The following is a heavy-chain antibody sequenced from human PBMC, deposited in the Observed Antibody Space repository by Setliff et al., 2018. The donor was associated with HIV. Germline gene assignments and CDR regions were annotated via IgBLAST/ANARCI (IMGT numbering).Heavy chain of an antibody. CDR2: MSPNSDNR. CDR1: GYTFTTHD. D-gene: IGHD7-27*01. Sequence: GASVKVSCKASGYTFTTHDNTHDINWVRQAPGQGLEWMGWMSPNSDNRGYAQKFQGRVTMTRDTSISTAYMELSSLRSEDTAVYYCARQLSNSLDYWGQGTLVTVSS. J-gene: IGHJ4*02. CDR3: ARQLSNSLDY. V-gene: IGHV1-8*01.